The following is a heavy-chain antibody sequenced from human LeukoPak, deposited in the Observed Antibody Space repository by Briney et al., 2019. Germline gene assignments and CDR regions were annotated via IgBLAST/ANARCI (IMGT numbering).Heavy chain of an antibody. CDR2: IRGDGETT. Sequence: PGGSLRLSCAASGFTFTSYAMNWVRQAPGKGLEWVSAIRGDGETTYYADSVKGRFTISRDNSKGTLYLEMTSLREEDTAVYYCARDPILCGERTHVTLNWFDPWGQGTLVTVSS. D-gene: IGHD3-10*02. J-gene: IGHJ5*02. CDR1: GFTFTSYA. CDR3: ARDPILCGERTHVTLNWFDP. V-gene: IGHV3-23*01.